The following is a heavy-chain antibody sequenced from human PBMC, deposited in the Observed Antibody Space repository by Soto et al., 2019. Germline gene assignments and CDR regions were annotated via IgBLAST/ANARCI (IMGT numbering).Heavy chain of an antibody. CDR3: AMPNTSDYYYYYGMDV. Sequence: GESLKISCKGSGYSFTSYWISWVRQMPGKGLEWMGRIDPSDSYTNYSPSFQGHVTISADKSISTAYLQWSSLKASDTAMYYCAMPNTSDYYYYYGMDVWGQGTTVTVSS. V-gene: IGHV5-10-1*01. J-gene: IGHJ6*02. CDR2: IDPSDSYT. CDR1: GYSFTSYW.